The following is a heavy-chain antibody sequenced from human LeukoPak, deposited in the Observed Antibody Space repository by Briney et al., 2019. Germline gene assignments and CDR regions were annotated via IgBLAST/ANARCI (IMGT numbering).Heavy chain of an antibody. Sequence: PGGSLRLSCAASGFTFSSYAMSWVRQAPGKGLEWVSAISGSGGSTYYADSVKGRFTISRDNSKNTLYLQMNSLRAEDTAVYYCAKDQQWFGAWRDEFDYWGQGTLVTVSS. V-gene: IGHV3-23*01. CDR3: AKDQQWFGAWRDEFDY. J-gene: IGHJ4*02. CDR1: GFTFSSYA. CDR2: ISGSGGST. D-gene: IGHD3-10*01.